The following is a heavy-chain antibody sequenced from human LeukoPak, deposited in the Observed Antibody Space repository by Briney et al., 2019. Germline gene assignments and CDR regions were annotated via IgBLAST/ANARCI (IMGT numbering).Heavy chain of an antibody. J-gene: IGHJ4*02. CDR1: GFIFTDAW. D-gene: IGHD5-24*01. CDR3: AKDDAWLQYND. V-gene: IGHV3-23*01. CDR2: ISPSGDIK. Sequence: GGSLRLSCAASGFIFTDAWMNWVRQAPGKGLEWVSGISPSGDIKYYVDSVKGRFTVSRDNSKNTLYLQINSLRDEDTAVYYCAKDDAWLQYNDWGQGTLVPVSS.